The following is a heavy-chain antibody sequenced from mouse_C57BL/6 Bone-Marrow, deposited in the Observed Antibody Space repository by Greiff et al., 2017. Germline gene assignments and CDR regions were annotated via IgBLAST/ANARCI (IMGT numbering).Heavy chain of an antibody. J-gene: IGHJ3*01. CDR3: IGYRAWFAY. CDR2: IRDGGSYT. CDR1: GFTFSSYA. D-gene: IGHD2-2*01. Sequence: EVKLVEPGGGLVKPGGSLKLSCAASGFTFSSYAMSWVRQTPDKRLEWVATIRDGGSYTYYPDNVKGRITISRDNAKNNLYLQMSHLKSEDTAMYYCIGYRAWFAYWGQGTLVTVSA. V-gene: IGHV5-4*03.